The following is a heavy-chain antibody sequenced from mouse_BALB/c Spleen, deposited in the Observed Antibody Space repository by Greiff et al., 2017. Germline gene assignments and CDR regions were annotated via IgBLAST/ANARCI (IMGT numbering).Heavy chain of an antibody. CDR1: GYTFTDYA. CDR3: ASAGNHYYNAMDY. CDR2: ISTYYGDA. V-gene: IGHV1S137*01. D-gene: IGHD2-1*01. Sequence: VQLQESGAELVRPGVSVKISCKGSGYTFTDYAMHWVKQSHAKSLEWIGVISTYYGDASYNQTFKGKGTMTVDKSSSTAYMELARLTSEDSAIYYCASAGNHYYNAMDYWGQGTSVTVSS. J-gene: IGHJ4*01.